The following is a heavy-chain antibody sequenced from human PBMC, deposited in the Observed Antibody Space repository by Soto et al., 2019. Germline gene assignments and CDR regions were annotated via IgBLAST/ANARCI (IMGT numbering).Heavy chain of an antibody. CDR3: ARVANVAAADNYYYGMDV. J-gene: IGHJ6*02. Sequence: ASVKVSCKASGYTFTGYYMHWVRQAPGQGLEWMGWINPNSGGTNYAQKFQGWVTMTRDTSISTAYMELSRLRSDDTAVYYCARVANVAAADNYYYGMDVWGQGTTVTVSS. CDR1: GYTFTGYY. V-gene: IGHV1-2*04. CDR2: INPNSGGT. D-gene: IGHD6-13*01.